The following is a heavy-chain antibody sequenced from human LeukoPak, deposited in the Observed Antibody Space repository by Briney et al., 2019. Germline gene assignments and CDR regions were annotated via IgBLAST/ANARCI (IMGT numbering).Heavy chain of an antibody. D-gene: IGHD6-13*01. V-gene: IGHV1-24*01. CDR2: FDPEDGET. CDR3: ATASSWSSHYYYYGMDV. CDR1: GYTLTELS. Sequence: SPKVSCTLSGYTLTELSMHWVRQTPRKGLERMGGFDPEDGETIYAQKFQGRVTMTEDTSTDTAYMELSSLRSEDTAVYYCATASSWSSHYYYYGMDVWGQGATVTVSS. J-gene: IGHJ6*02.